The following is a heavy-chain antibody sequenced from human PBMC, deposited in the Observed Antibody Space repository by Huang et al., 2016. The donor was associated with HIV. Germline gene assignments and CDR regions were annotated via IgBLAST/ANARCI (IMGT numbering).Heavy chain of an antibody. V-gene: IGHV7-4-1*02. Sequence: QVQLVQSGSELRKPGASVKVSCQASGYTFTRYARNWVRHAPGQGLEWMGWTNTIHGNPTYAQAFTGRFVLSLDTSVSTAYLQISSLEAEDTAVYYCARDYYDSRGYDIHAVVDYWGQGTLVTVSS. CDR3: ARDYYDSRGYDIHAVVDY. CDR1: GYTFTRYA. CDR2: TNTIHGNP. J-gene: IGHJ4*02. D-gene: IGHD3-22*01.